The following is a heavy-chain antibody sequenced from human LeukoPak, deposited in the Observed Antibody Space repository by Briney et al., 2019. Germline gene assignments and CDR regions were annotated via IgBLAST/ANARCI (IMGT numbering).Heavy chain of an antibody. J-gene: IGHJ4*02. V-gene: IGHV3-15*01. Sequence: AGGSLRLSCAASGFSFNNVWMSWVRQAPGKGLEWVGHIKSKPDGGTTECAAPVKGRFTISRDDSKNTLYLQMNSLKTEDTAVYYCTFLGATGFYAFDYWGQGTLVTVSS. CDR3: TFLGATGFYAFDY. CDR2: IKSKPDGGTT. CDR1: GFSFNNVW. D-gene: IGHD2/OR15-2a*01.